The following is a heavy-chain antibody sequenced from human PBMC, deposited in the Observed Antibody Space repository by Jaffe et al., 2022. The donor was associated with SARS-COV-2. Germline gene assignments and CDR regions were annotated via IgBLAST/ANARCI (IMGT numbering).Heavy chain of an antibody. V-gene: IGHV3-7*03. J-gene: IGHJ5*02. CDR1: GFTFRNYR. CDR3: ARKILGGVVAPRFDP. Sequence: EVQLVESGGGLVQPGESLRLSCAASGFTFRNYRMSWVRQAPGKGLEWVADINLDGSEKYYVDSVKGRFTISRDNAKNSLYLQMNSLRAEDTAVYYCARKILGGVVAPRFDPWGQGTLVTVSS. D-gene: IGHD3-16*02. CDR2: INLDGSEK.